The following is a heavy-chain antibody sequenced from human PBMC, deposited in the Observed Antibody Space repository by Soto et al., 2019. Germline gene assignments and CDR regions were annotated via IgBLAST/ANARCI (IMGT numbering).Heavy chain of an antibody. Sequence: ASVKVSCKASGGTFSSYTISWVRQAPGQGLEWMGRIIPILGIANYAQKFQGRVTITADKSTSTAYMELSSLRSEDTAVYYCARGSDYDFWSGYYPPSRLDYYYYMDVWGKGTTVTVSS. V-gene: IGHV1-69*02. CDR1: GGTFSSYT. CDR2: IIPILGIA. D-gene: IGHD3-3*01. J-gene: IGHJ6*03. CDR3: ARGSDYDFWSGYYPPSRLDYYYYMDV.